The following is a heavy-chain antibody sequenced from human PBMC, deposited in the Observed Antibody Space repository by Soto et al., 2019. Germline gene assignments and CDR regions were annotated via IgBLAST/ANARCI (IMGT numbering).Heavy chain of an antibody. V-gene: IGHV3-21*01. J-gene: IGHJ4*02. Sequence: EVQLVESGGGLVKPGGSLRLSCAASGFTFSSYSMNWVRQAPGKGLEWVSSISSSSSYIYYADSVKGRFTISRDNAKNSLYLQMNSLRAEDTAVYYCARSHGSWLGDFDYWGQGTLVTVSS. CDR2: ISSSSSYI. CDR3: ARSHGSWLGDFDY. D-gene: IGHD6-13*01. CDR1: GFTFSSYS.